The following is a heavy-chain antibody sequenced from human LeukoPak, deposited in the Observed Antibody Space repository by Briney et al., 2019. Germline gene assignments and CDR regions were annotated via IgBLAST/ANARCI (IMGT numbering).Heavy chain of an antibody. CDR1: GGSISSGSYY. V-gene: IGHV4-39*01. Sequence: SETLSLTCTVSGGSISSGSYYWGWIRQPPGKGLEWIGSIYYSGSTYYNPFLKSRVTISIDTSKNQFSLKLSSVTAADTAVYYCARPAMVRGGLIYFDYWGQGTLVTVSS. CDR3: ARPAMVRGGLIYFDY. J-gene: IGHJ4*02. D-gene: IGHD3-10*01. CDR2: IYYSGST.